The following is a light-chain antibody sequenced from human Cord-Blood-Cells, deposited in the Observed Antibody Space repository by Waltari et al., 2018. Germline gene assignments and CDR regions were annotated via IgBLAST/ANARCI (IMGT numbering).Light chain of an antibody. V-gene: IGKV1-5*01. Sequence: DIQMTQSPSTLSASVGARVTITCRASQSISSWLAWYQQKPGKAPKLLIYDASSLESGVPSRFSGSGSGTEFTLTSSSLQPDDFATYYCQQYNSYSLTFGPGTKVDIK. CDR3: QQYNSYSLT. J-gene: IGKJ3*01. CDR1: QSISSW. CDR2: DAS.